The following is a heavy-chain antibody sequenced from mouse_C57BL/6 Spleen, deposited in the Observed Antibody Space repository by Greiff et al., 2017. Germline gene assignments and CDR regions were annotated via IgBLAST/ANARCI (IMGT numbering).Heavy chain of an antibody. V-gene: IGHV1-9*01. D-gene: IGHD2-4*01. CDR2: ILPGSGIT. J-gene: IGHJ2*01. CDR1: GYTFTGYW. CDR3: ARKEKSYYDYGFDY. Sequence: LQQSGAELMKPGASVKLSCKATGYTFTGYWLEWVKQRPGHGLEWFGEILPGSGITNYNEKFKGKATFTADTSSNTAYMQLSSLTTEDSAIYCCARKEKSYYDYGFDYWGQGTTLTVSS.